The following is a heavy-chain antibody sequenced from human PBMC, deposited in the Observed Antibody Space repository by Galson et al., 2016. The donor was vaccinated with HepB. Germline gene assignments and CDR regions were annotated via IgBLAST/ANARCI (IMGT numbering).Heavy chain of an antibody. Sequence: SLRLSCAASGFPFSSYAMSWVRQAPGKGLEWVSTITGRGTSTYYADSAEGRFTISRDNSKSTLYLQMNGLRAEDTAVYYRAKDPQWTTSSRGAFDVWGQGTMLTVFS. J-gene: IGHJ3*01. D-gene: IGHD6-6*01. CDR3: AKDPQWTTSSRGAFDV. CDR1: GFPFSSYA. V-gene: IGHV3-23*01. CDR2: ITGRGTST.